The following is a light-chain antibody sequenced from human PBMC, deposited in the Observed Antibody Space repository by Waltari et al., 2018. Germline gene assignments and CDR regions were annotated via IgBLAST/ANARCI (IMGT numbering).Light chain of an antibody. CDR2: DVS. CDR1: SSNVGGKNY. J-gene: IGLJ2*01. Sequence: QSALTQPASVSGSPGQSITIPCPGTSSNVGGKNYVSWYKQHPGKAPKLMIYDVSNRPSGVSNRFSGSKSGNTASLTISGLQAEDEADYYCSSYTSSSTPVVFGGGTKLTVL. CDR3: SSYTSSSTPVV. V-gene: IGLV2-14*03.